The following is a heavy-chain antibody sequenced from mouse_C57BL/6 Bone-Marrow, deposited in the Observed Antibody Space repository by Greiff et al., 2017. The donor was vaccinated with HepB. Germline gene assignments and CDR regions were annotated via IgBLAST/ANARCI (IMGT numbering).Heavy chain of an antibody. CDR1: GYTFTSYW. D-gene: IGHD3-2*02. J-gene: IGHJ4*01. CDR2: IDPNSGGT. V-gene: IGHV1-72*01. CDR3: ARPRQIRLRGGGPYAMDY. Sequence: QVQLQQPGAELVKPGASVKLSCKASGYTFTSYWMHWVKQRPGRGLEWIGRIDPNSGGTKYNEKFKSKATLTVDKPSSTAYMQLSSLTSEDSAVYYCARPRQIRLRGGGPYAMDYWGQGTSVTVSS.